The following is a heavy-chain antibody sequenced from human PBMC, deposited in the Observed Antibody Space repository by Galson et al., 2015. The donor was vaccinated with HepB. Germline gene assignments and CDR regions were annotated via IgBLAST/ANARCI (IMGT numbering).Heavy chain of an antibody. J-gene: IGHJ5*02. D-gene: IGHD6-19*01. V-gene: IGHV3-23*01. CDR3: AKQSSVAGTSSWFDP. CDR1: GFTFSSYA. Sequence: SLRLSCAASGFTFSSYAMSWVRQAPGKGLEWVSAISGSGGSTYYADSVKGRFTISRGNSKNTLYLQMNSLRAEDTAVYYCAKQSSVAGTSSWFDPWGQGTLVTVSS. CDR2: ISGSGGST.